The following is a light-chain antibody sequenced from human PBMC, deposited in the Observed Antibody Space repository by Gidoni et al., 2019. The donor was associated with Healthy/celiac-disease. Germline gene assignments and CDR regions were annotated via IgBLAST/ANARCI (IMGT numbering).Light chain of an antibody. Sequence: QSVLTQPPSASGTPGQMVTISCSVSSSNIGSNTVNWYQHLPGTAPKLLIYSNNQRPSGVPARFSGSKSGTSASLAISGLQSEDEADYYCAAWDDSLTVYVFGTGTKVTVL. CDR2: SNN. CDR3: AAWDDSLTVYV. V-gene: IGLV1-44*01. CDR1: SSNIGSNT. J-gene: IGLJ1*01.